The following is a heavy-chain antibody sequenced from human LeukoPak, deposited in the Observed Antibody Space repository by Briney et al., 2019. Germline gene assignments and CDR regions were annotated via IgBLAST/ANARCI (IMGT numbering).Heavy chain of an antibody. Sequence: GGSLRLSCAASGFTFSFYALNWVRQAPGKGLEWVSSISGSGGNTYYADSVKGRFTISRDNSKNTLYLQMNSLRAEDTAVYYCAKERYSSSWYDYWGQGTLVTVSS. CDR3: AKERYSSSWYDY. CDR1: GFTFSFYA. CDR2: ISGSGGNT. V-gene: IGHV3-23*01. J-gene: IGHJ4*02. D-gene: IGHD6-13*01.